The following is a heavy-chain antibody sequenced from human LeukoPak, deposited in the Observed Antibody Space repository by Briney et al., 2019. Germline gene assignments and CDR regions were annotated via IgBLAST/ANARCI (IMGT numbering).Heavy chain of an antibody. CDR2: IYSGGST. D-gene: IGHD1-7*01. CDR1: GFTFSSYA. V-gene: IGHV3-53*01. Sequence: PGGSLRLSCAASGFTFSSYAMSWVRQAPGKGLEWVSVIYSGGSTYYADSVKGRFTISRDNSKNTLYLQMNSLRAEDTAVYYCARDSETTDAFDIWGQGTMVTVSS. J-gene: IGHJ3*02. CDR3: ARDSETTDAFDI.